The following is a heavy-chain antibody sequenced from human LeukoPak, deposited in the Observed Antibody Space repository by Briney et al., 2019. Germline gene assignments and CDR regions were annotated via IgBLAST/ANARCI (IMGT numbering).Heavy chain of an antibody. V-gene: IGHV3-23*01. CDR1: GFTFSSYA. D-gene: IGHD2-21*02. J-gene: IGHJ4*02. CDR2: ISGSGGST. CDR3: AKDRDIVVVTDLDY. Sequence: GSLRLSCAASGFTFSSYAMGWVRQAPGKGLEWVSAISGSGGSTYYADSVKGRFTISRDNSKNTLYLQMNSLRAEDTAVYYCAKDRDIVVVTDLDYWGQGTLVTVSS.